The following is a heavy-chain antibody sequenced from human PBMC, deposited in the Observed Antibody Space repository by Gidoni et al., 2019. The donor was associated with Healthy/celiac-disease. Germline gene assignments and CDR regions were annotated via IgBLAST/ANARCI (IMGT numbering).Heavy chain of an antibody. CDR2: INSDGSST. D-gene: IGHD3-22*01. Sequence: EVQLVESGGGLVQPGGSLRLSCAASGFTFSSYWMHWVRQAPGKGLVWVSRINSDGSSTSYADSVKGRFTISRDNAKNTLYLQMNSLRAEDTAVYYCARDSEDDSSGYYFFDYYYGMDVWGQGTTVTVSS. CDR1: GFTFSSYW. J-gene: IGHJ6*02. V-gene: IGHV3-74*01. CDR3: ARDSEDDSSGYYFFDYYYGMDV.